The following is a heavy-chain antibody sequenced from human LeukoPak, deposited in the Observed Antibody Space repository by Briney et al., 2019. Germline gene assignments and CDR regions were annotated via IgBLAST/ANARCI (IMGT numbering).Heavy chain of an antibody. V-gene: IGHV4-39*07. CDR3: VRVAAKTVDY. D-gene: IGHD2-15*01. CDR2: IYYSGST. CDR1: VGSISRSSYY. Sequence: SETLSLTCTVSVGSISRSSYYWGWIRQPPGKGLEWIGSIYYSGSTYYNPSLKSRVTISIDTSKDQFSLKLSSVTAADTAVYYCVRVAAKTVDYWGQGTLVTVSS. J-gene: IGHJ4*02.